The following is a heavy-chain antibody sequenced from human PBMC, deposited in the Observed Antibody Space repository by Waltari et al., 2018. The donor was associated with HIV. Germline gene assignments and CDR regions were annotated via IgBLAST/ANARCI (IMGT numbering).Heavy chain of an antibody. CDR2: TGGAGDDA. CDR3: AKDHFARNSLWDAFDI. D-gene: IGHD2-21*01. J-gene: IGHJ3*02. V-gene: IGHV3-23*04. CDR1: GFIFGDYA. Sequence: EGELVESGGGLVLPGGSLRLSCAGTGFIFGDYAMSWVRQAPGKGLEWFSSTGGAGDDAYYADSVKGRFTISRDHSKKTLHLQMNSLRAEDTAVYYCAKDHFARNSLWDAFDIWGQGTMVTVSS.